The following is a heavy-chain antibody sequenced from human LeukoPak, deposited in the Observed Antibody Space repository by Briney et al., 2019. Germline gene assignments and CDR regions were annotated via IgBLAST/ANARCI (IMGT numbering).Heavy chain of an antibody. V-gene: IGHV4-61*05. CDR1: GGSISSSSYY. J-gene: IGHJ4*02. D-gene: IGHD4-11*01. Sequence: SETLSLTCTVSGGSISSSSYYWGWIRQPPGKGLEWIGYIYYSGSTNYNPSLKSRVTISVDMSKNQFSLKLSSVTAADTAVYYCARTTVHGSLDYWGQGTLVTVSS. CDR2: IYYSGST. CDR3: ARTTVHGSLDY.